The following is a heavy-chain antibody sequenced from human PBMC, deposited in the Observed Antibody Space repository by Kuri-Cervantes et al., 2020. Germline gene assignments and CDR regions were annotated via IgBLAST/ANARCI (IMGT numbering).Heavy chain of an antibody. Sequence: ATLSLSCAASGLTFSSYTMNWVRQAPGKGLEWVSSISTSSGYIYYADSVRGRFTISRDNAKNSLYLQMNSLRAEDTAVYYCARGAYCGGDCPLGYWGRGTLVTVSS. V-gene: IGHV3-21*03. CDR3: ARGAYCGGDCPLGY. D-gene: IGHD2-21*02. CDR1: GLTFSSYT. J-gene: IGHJ4*02. CDR2: ISTSSGYI.